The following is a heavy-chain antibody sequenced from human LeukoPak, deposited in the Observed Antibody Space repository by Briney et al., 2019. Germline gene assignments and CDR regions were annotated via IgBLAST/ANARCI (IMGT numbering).Heavy chain of an antibody. D-gene: IGHD3/OR15-3a*01. CDR2: TYYRSKWYY. V-gene: IGHV6-1*01. CDR1: GDSVSSNRAA. J-gene: IGHJ4*02. Sequence: SQTLSLTCAISGDSVSSNRAAWNWIRQSPSRGLERLGRTYYRSKWYYDYAVSVKSRITINPDTSKNQFSLQLNSVTPEDSAMYYCTRDLGLIDYWGQGTLVTVSS. CDR3: TRDLGLIDY.